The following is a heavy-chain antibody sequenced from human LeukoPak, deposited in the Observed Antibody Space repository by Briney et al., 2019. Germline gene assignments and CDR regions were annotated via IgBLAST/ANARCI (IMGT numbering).Heavy chain of an antibody. CDR1: GFTVSSNY. Sequence: PGGSLRLSCAASGFTVSSNYMSWVRQAPGKGLEWVGRIKSKTDGGTTDYAAPVKGRFTISRDDSKNTLYLQMNSLKTEDTAVYYCTTDLITIFGVGNDAFDIWGQGTMVTVSS. CDR3: TTDLITIFGVGNDAFDI. J-gene: IGHJ3*02. V-gene: IGHV3-15*01. CDR2: IKSKTDGGTT. D-gene: IGHD3-3*01.